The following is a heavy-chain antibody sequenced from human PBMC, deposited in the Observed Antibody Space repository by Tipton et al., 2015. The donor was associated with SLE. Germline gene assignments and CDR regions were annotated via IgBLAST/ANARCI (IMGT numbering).Heavy chain of an antibody. CDR1: GYSISSGHY. CDR3: ARVPVARHYFDY. V-gene: IGHV4-38-2*02. Sequence: TLSLTCTVSGYSISSGHYWGWIRQSPGKGLEWIGSISHSGNTYYNPSLQSRVSMSVDTSKNQVLVRLNSVTAADTAVYYCARVPVARHYFDYWGQGTLVTVSS. CDR2: ISHSGNT. D-gene: IGHD2-15*01. J-gene: IGHJ4*02.